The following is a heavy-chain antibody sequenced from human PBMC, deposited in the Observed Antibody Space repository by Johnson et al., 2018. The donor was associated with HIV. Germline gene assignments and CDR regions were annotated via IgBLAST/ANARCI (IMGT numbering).Heavy chain of an antibody. D-gene: IGHD4-17*01. J-gene: IGHJ3*02. CDR3: ATGSPTVTTNAFDI. V-gene: IGHV3-53*01. Sequence: MLLVESGGGLIQPGGSLRLSCAASGFTVSSNYMSWVRQAPGKGLEWVSVIYSGGSTYYADSVKGRFTISRDNSKNTLYLQMNSLRAEDTAVYYCATGSPTVTTNAFDIWGQGTMVTVSS. CDR1: GFTVSSNY. CDR2: IYSGGST.